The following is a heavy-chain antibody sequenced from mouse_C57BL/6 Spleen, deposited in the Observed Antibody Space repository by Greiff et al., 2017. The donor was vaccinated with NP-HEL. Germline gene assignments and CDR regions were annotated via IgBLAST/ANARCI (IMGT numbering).Heavy chain of an antibody. CDR1: GFTFSSYA. V-gene: IGHV5-4*01. CDR2: ISDGGSYT. D-gene: IGHD3-3*01. Sequence: DVMLVESGGGLVKPGGSLKLSCAASGFTFSSYAMSWVRQTPEKRLEWVATISDGGSYTYYPDNVKGRFTISRDNAKNNLYLQMSHLKSEDTAMYYCARDGGRSWYFGVWGTGTTVTVSS. CDR3: ARDGGRSWYFGV. J-gene: IGHJ1*03.